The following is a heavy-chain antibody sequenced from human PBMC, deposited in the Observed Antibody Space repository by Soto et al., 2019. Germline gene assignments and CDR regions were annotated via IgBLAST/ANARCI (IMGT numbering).Heavy chain of an antibody. CDR3: ARYRGSGHFNP. J-gene: IGHJ5*02. Sequence: PXXSLRLSCAASGFTFDDYAMHWVRQAPGEGLEWVDSXKEDAXQKFYADPAKXXFTISTDXXTNLMNLQMKSLRADDPAVYYCARYRGSGHFNPWGHETLVTASS. D-gene: IGHD3-10*01. CDR2: XKEDAXQK. V-gene: IGHV3-7*01. CDR1: GFTFDDYA.